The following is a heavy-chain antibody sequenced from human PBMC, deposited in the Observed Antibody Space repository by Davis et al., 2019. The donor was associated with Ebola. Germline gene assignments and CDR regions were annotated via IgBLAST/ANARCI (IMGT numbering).Heavy chain of an antibody. CDR3: ARALLLDWFDP. CDR1: GYTFTGYY. CDR2: INPNSGGT. D-gene: IGHD2-21*01. Sequence: AASVKVSCKASGYTFTGYYMHWVRQAPGQGLEWMRWINPNSGGTNYAQKFQGWVTMTRDTSISTAYMELSRLRSDDTAVYYCARALLLDWFDPWGQGTLVTVSP. V-gene: IGHV1-2*04. J-gene: IGHJ5*02.